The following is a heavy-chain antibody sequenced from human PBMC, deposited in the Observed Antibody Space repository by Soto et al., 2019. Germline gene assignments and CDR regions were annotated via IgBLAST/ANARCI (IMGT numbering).Heavy chain of an antibody. CDR3: ARVLAARASRDFDY. J-gene: IGHJ4*02. V-gene: IGHV4-34*01. Sequence: QVQLQQWGAGLLKPSETLSLTCAVYGGSFSTDYWSRIRQPPGKGLEWIGEIKPSGGTNYNPSLKSRVTISVATSKNQFSLKLSSVTAADTAVYYCARVLAARASRDFDYWGQGTLVTVSS. CDR2: IKPSGGT. D-gene: IGHD6-6*01. CDR1: GGSFSTDY.